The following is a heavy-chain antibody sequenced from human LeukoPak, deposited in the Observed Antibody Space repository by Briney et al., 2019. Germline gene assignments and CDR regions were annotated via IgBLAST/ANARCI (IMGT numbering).Heavy chain of an antibody. CDR2: IYYSGST. J-gene: IGHJ4*02. D-gene: IGHD6-13*01. V-gene: IGHV4-39*07. CDR1: GGSISSSSYY. Sequence: SETLSLTCTVSGGSISSSSYYWGWIRQPPGKGLEWIGSIYYSGSTYYNPSLKSRVTISVDTSKNQFSLKLSSVTAADTAVYYCARDPAARSSIAAAGNLDYWGQGTLVTVSS. CDR3: ARDPAARSSIAAAGNLDY.